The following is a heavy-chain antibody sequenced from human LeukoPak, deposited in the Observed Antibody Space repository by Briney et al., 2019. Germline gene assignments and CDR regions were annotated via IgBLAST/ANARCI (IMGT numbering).Heavy chain of an antibody. CDR3: ARLSNSLELRRAFDI. V-gene: IGHV4-34*01. Sequence: SETLSLTCAVSGGPFSGYFWSWIRQSSGKGLEWIGEIHNSGTTNYNPSLNSRVTISVDTSKNQFSLKLSSVTAADTAVYYCARLSNSLELRRAFDIWGQGTMVTVSS. J-gene: IGHJ3*02. CDR2: IHNSGTT. D-gene: IGHD4-23*01. CDR1: GGPFSGYF.